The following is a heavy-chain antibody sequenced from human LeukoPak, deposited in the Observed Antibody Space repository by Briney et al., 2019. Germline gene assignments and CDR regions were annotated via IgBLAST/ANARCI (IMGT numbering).Heavy chain of an antibody. J-gene: IGHJ4*02. D-gene: IGHD3-10*01. CDR1: GFTFSSYG. Sequence: GGSLRLSCAASGFTFSSYGMSWVRQAPGKGLEWVSAISGSGGSTYYADSVKGRFTISRDNSKNTLYLQMNSLRAEDTAVYYCARNLWFGEFYPFGYWGQGTLVTVSS. CDR2: ISGSGGST. V-gene: IGHV3-23*01. CDR3: ARNLWFGEFYPFGY.